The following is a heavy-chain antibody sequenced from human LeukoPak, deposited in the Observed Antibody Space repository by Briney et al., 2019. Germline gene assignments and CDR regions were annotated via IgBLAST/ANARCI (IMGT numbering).Heavy chain of an antibody. J-gene: IGHJ4*02. CDR1: GGSISSYE. Sequence: SETLSLTCTVSGGSISSYEWRWVRQADGKGVEWSGGIYTRGRNNYNPSLKSRVTMSVDTSKNQFSLKLSSVTAADTAVYYCARDLNIYDSSGRLDYWGQGTLVTVSS. CDR3: ARDLNIYDSSGRLDY. D-gene: IGHD3-22*01. V-gene: IGHV4-4*07. CDR2: IYTRGRN.